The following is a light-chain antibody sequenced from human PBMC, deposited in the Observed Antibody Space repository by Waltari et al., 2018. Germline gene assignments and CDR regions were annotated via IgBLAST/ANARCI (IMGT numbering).Light chain of an antibody. J-gene: IGLJ3*02. CDR1: IDDGGYDY. CDR2: RVT. V-gene: IGLV2-11*01. CDR3: AAWDGGLSNWL. Sequence: QSALTQPRSVSGSPGQSVTISCTGIDDGGYDYVSWYQQYPGKAPKLLIYRVTKRPSGVPDRFSGSKSGTSASLAISGLRPEDEADYYCAAWDGGLSNWLFGGGTRLTVL.